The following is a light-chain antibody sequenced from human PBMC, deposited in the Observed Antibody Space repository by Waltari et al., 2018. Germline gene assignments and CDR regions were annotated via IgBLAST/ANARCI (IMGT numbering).Light chain of an antibody. V-gene: IGKV3-20*01. Sequence: EIVLTQSPGTLSLSPGERVTLSCRASQSVSSSYLAWYHQKPGQAPRLLIYGASSRATGIPDRFSGSGSGTDFTLTISRLEPEDFAVYYCQQYSRSPTFGQGTRLEIK. CDR2: GAS. CDR1: QSVSSSY. J-gene: IGKJ5*01. CDR3: QQYSRSPT.